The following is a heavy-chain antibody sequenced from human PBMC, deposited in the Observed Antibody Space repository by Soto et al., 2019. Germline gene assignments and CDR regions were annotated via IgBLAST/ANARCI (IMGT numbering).Heavy chain of an antibody. CDR3: ARDGDFWSGYSTPYYYYGMDV. D-gene: IGHD3-3*01. CDR2: IIPIFGTA. Sequence: SVKVSCKASGGTFSSYAISWVRQAPGQELEWTGGIIPIFGTANYAQKFQGRVTIAADKSTSTAYMELSSLRSEDTAVYYCARDGDFWSGYSTPYYYYGMDVWGQGTTVTVSS. CDR1: GGTFSSYA. J-gene: IGHJ6*02. V-gene: IGHV1-69*06.